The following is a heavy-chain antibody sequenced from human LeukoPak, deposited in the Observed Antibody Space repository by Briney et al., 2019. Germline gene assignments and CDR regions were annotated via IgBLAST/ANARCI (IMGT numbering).Heavy chain of an antibody. Sequence: ASVKVSCKASGYTFTSYGISWVRQAPGQGLEWMGWISAYNGNTNYAQKLQGRVTMTTDTSTSTAYMELRSLRSDDTAVYYCARGLLSGWLRSSPLIDYWGQGTLVTVSS. J-gene: IGHJ4*02. CDR1: GYTFTSYG. D-gene: IGHD5-12*01. V-gene: IGHV1-18*04. CDR2: ISAYNGNT. CDR3: ARGLLSGWLRSSPLIDY.